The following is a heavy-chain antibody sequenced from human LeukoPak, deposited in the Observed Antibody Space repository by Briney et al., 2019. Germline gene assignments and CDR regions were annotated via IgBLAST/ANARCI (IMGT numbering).Heavy chain of an antibody. V-gene: IGHV3-23*01. Sequence: SGGSLRLSCAASGFTFSSYAMSWVRQAPGKGLEWVSAISGSGGSTYYADSVKGRFTISRDNSKNTLYLQMNSLRAEHTAVYYCANDPKYYDYVSGSYRYTGESDYWGQGTLVTVSS. CDR3: ANDPKYYDYVSGSYRYTGESDY. J-gene: IGHJ4*02. CDR1: GFTFSSYA. D-gene: IGHD3-16*02. CDR2: ISGSGGST.